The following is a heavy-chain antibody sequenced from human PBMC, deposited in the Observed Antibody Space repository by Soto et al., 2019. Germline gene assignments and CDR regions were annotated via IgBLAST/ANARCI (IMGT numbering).Heavy chain of an antibody. CDR2: MNPNSGNT. Sequence: QVQLVQSGAEVKKPGASVKVSCKASGYTFTSYDINWVRQATGQGLEWMGWMNPNSGNTGYAQKFPGRVTMTSNTSISTAYMELSSLRSEDTAVYYCARGQPTDYDDIGWSYLTGPYYFDYWVQGTLVTVSS. D-gene: IGHD3-16*02. CDR3: ARGQPTDYDDIGWSYLTGPYYFDY. J-gene: IGHJ4*02. V-gene: IGHV1-8*01. CDR1: GYTFTSYD.